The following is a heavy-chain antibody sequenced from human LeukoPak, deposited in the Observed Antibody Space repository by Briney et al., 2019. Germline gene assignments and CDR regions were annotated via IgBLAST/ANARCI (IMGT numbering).Heavy chain of an antibody. CDR2: IYYSGST. J-gene: IGHJ6*02. CDR1: GVSISSGGYY. Sequence: SETLSLTCTVSGVSISSGGYYWSWIRQHPGKGLEWIGYIYYSGSTYYNPSLKSRVTISVDTSKNQFSLKLSSVTAADTAVYYCARDRYDYVWGSYLYGMDVWGQGTTVTVSS. CDR3: ARDRYDYVWGSYLYGMDV. D-gene: IGHD3-16*01. V-gene: IGHV4-31*03.